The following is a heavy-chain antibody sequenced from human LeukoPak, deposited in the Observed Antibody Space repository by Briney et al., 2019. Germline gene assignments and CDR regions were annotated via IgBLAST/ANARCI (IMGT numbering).Heavy chain of an antibody. Sequence: PSETLSLTCTVSGYSISSGYYWGWIRQPPGKGLEWIGSIYHSGSTYYNPSLKSRVTISVDTSKNQFSLKLSSVTAADTAVYYCAIRFLEWYAFDIWGKGTTVTVSS. D-gene: IGHD3-3*01. CDR2: IYHSGST. CDR1: GYSISSGYY. J-gene: IGHJ3*02. V-gene: IGHV4-38-2*02. CDR3: AIRFLEWYAFDI.